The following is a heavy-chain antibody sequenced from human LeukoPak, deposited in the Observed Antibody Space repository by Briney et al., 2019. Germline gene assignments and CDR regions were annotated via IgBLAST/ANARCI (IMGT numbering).Heavy chain of an antibody. V-gene: IGHV3-23*01. CDR1: GFTFNNYA. J-gene: IGHJ5*02. Sequence: PGGSLRLSCAASGFTFNNYAMSWVRQAPGKGLEWVSDISGSGGSTYFADSVKGRFIISRDNSKNTLYLQMNSLTAEDTAVYYCAKGPSNSSWYGRVSWGQGTLVTVSS. CDR2: ISGSGGST. D-gene: IGHD6-13*01. CDR3: AKGPSNSSWYGRVS.